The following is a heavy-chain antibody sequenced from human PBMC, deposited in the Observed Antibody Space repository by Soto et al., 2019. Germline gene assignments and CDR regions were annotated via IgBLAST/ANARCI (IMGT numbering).Heavy chain of an antibody. Sequence: QVPLVQSGAEVKKPGASVKVSCKASGYTFTSYAMHWVRQAPGQRLEWMGWINAGNGNTKYSQKFQGRVTITRDTSASTAYMELSSLRSEDTAVYYCARAGAYYYDSTNWFDPWGQGTLVTVSS. V-gene: IGHV1-3*01. CDR1: GYTFTSYA. D-gene: IGHD3-22*01. CDR3: ARAGAYYYDSTNWFDP. J-gene: IGHJ5*02. CDR2: INAGNGNT.